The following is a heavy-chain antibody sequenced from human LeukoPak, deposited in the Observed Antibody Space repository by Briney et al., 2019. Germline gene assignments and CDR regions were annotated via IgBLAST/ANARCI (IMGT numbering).Heavy chain of an antibody. Sequence: PSETLSLTCTVSGGSITSNSHYWGWLRQPPGRGLEWIGSIHYTRCTYYNPSLNSRVTISLETSKNQFSLKLSYVTAEDTAVYYCARLATVYWGQGTLVTVSS. CDR3: ARLATVY. CDR1: GGSITSNSHY. V-gene: IGHV4-39*01. J-gene: IGHJ4*02. D-gene: IGHD1-26*01. CDR2: IHYTRCT.